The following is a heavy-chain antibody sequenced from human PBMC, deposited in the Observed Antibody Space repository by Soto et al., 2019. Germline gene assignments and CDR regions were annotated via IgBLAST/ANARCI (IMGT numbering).Heavy chain of an antibody. V-gene: IGHV1-24*01. CDR2: FDPEDGET. Sequence: QVQLVQSGAEVKKPGASVKVSCKVSGYTLTELSMHWVRQAPGKGLEWMGGFDPEDGETIYAQKFQGRVTMTEDTCTGAAYMELSSLRSEDTAVYYCATPRHRCYCSCGSRYSFDYWGQGTLVPVSS. CDR3: ATPRHRCYCSCGSRYSFDY. CDR1: GYTLTELS. J-gene: IGHJ4*02. D-gene: IGHD2-15*01.